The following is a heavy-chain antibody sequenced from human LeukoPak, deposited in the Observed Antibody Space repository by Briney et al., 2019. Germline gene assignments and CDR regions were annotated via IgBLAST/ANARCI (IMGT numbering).Heavy chain of an antibody. CDR2: ISFSGDST. V-gene: IGHV3-23*01. CDR3: ARIIVPPYHFDS. D-gene: IGHD2-15*01. Sequence: PGGSLRLSCAASGFTFSSHVLSWVRQDPARGLEWVSSISFSGDSTYYADSVKARFTISRDNSKNTLYLQMNSLRAEDSAIYYCARIIVPPYHFDSWXXGTXVXVSX. J-gene: IGHJ4*01. CDR1: GFTFSSHV.